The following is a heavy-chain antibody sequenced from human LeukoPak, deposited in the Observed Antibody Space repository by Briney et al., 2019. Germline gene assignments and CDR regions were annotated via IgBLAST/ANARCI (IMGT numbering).Heavy chain of an antibody. V-gene: IGHV4-59*01. Sequence: SETLSLTCTVSGGSISGYYWSRLRQPPGKGLEWIGYIYYSGSTNYNPSLKSRVTISVDTSKNQFSLKLSSVTAADTAVYYCALGKLRFLEWLLTDYYYMDGWGKGTTVTVSS. D-gene: IGHD3-3*01. CDR2: IYYSGST. CDR1: GGSISGYY. J-gene: IGHJ6*03. CDR3: ALGKLRFLEWLLTDYYYMDG.